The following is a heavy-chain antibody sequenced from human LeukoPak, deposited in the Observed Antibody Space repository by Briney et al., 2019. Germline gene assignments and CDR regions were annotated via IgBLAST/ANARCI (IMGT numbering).Heavy chain of an antibody. J-gene: IGHJ2*01. CDR3: TREDNWYFDL. CDR2: INTGSTYT. CDR1: GFTFSDYY. Sequence: GGSLRLSCAASGFTFSDYYMTWIRQAPGKGLEWLSYINTGSTYTNYANSVKGRFTISRDNAKNSLYLQLNSLRAKDTAVYYCTREDNWYFDLWGRGTLVTVSS. V-gene: IGHV3-11*05.